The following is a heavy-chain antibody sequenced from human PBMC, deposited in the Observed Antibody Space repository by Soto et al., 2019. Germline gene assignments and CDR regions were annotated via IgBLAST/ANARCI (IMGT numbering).Heavy chain of an antibody. V-gene: IGHV1-3*01. J-gene: IGHJ4*02. Sequence: GASVKVSCKASGYTFTIYAMHWVRQAPGQRLEWMGWINAGNGNTKYSQNFQGRVTITRDTSASTDYMELGSLRSEDTAVYYCARPMNYNDYLDYWGQGTLVTVSS. CDR3: ARPMNYNDYLDY. CDR2: INAGNGNT. D-gene: IGHD3-10*01. CDR1: GYTFTIYA.